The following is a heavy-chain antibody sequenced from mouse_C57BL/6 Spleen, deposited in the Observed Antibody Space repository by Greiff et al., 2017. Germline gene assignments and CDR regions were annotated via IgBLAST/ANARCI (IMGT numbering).Heavy chain of an antibody. V-gene: IGHV14-1*01. CDR3: TTDYYGSSYWFAY. D-gene: IGHD1-1*01. CDR2: IDPEDGDT. CDR1: GFNIKDYY. J-gene: IGHJ3*01. Sequence: VQLQQSGAELVRPGASVKLSCTASGFNIKDYYLHWVKQRPEQGLEWVGRIDPEDGDTEYATKFQGQATMTADTSSNTAYLQLSSLTSEDTAVYYGTTDYYGSSYWFAYWGEGTLVTVSA.